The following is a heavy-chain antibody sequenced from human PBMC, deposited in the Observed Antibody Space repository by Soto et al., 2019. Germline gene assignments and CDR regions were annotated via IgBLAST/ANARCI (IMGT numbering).Heavy chain of an antibody. Sequence: GGSLRLSCAASGFTFSSYAMHWVRQAPGKGLEWVAVISYDGSNKYYADSVKGRFTISRDNSKNTLYLQMNSLRAEDTAVYYCAREGGSGRYYAFWSGYYAYYYGMDVSGQGTTVTVYS. D-gene: IGHD3-3*01. CDR1: GFTFSSYA. J-gene: IGHJ6*02. V-gene: IGHV3-30-3*01. CDR2: ISYDGSNK. CDR3: AREGGSGRYYAFWSGYYAYYYGMDV.